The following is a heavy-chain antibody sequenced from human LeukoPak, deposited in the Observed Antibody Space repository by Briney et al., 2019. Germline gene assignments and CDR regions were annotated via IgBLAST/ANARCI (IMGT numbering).Heavy chain of an antibody. V-gene: IGHV1-69*05. CDR2: IIPIFGTA. Sequence: SVKVSCKASGGTFSSYAISWVRQAPGQGLEWMGGIIPIFGTANYAQKFQGRVTMTTDTSTSTAYMELRSLRSDDTAVYYCARDPGRTPVYYYYGMDVWGQGTTVTVSS. CDR1: GGTFSSYA. D-gene: IGHD1-14*01. CDR3: ARDPGRTPVYYYYGMDV. J-gene: IGHJ6*02.